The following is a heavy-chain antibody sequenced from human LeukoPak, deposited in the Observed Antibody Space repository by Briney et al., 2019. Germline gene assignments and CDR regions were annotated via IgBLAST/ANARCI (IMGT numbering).Heavy chain of an antibody. CDR1: GFTFDDYA. D-gene: IGHD3-10*02. Sequence: YPGGSLRLSCAASGFTFDDYAMHWVRQAPGKGLEWVSLISWDGGSTYYADSVKGRFTISRDNAKNSLYLQMNSLRAEDTAVYYCAELGITMIGGVWGKGTTVTISS. CDR2: ISWDGGST. V-gene: IGHV3-43D*03. J-gene: IGHJ6*04. CDR3: AELGITMIGGV.